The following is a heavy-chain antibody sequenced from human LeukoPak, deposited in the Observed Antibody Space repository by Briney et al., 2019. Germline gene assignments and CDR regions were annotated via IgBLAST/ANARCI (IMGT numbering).Heavy chain of an antibody. D-gene: IGHD4-17*01. Sequence: SETLSLTCSVSGVSITSYYWTWIRQPPGKGLEWIGYVYYSGNTFYNPSLKSRVSMSVDTSKNHFSLDLWSVTAADTAVYYRAKLWDDFGDSSAWFDPWGQGTLVTVSS. CDR1: GVSITSYY. J-gene: IGHJ5*02. V-gene: IGHV4-59*08. CDR2: VYYSGNT. CDR3: AKLWDDFGDSSAWFDP.